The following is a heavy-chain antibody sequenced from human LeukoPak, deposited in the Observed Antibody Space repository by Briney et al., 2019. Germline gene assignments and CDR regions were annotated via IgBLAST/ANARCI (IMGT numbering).Heavy chain of an antibody. CDR1: GYTFTGYY. CDR2: INPNSGGT. CDR3: ARKPVEWFGELLSAY. V-gene: IGHV1-2*02. D-gene: IGHD3-10*01. Sequence: AASVKVSCKASGYTFTGYYMHWVRQAPGQGLEWMGWINPNSGGTNYAQKFQGRVTMTRDTSISTAYMELSRLRSDDTAVYYCARKPVEWFGELLSAYWGQGTLVTVSS. J-gene: IGHJ4*02.